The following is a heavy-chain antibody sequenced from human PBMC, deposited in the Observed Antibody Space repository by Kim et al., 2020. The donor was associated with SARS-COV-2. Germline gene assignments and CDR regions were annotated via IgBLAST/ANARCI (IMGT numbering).Heavy chain of an antibody. J-gene: IGHJ5*02. V-gene: IGHV1-69*13. CDR2: IIPIFGTA. CDR3: AAARSAIVVVPAAPMGGNWCDP. Sequence: SVKVSCKASGGTFSSYAISWVRQAPGQGLEWMGGIIPIFGTANYAQKFQGRVTITADESTSTAYMELSSLRSEDTAVYYCAAARSAIVVVPAAPMGGNWCDPWGQGTLVTVSS. D-gene: IGHD2-2*01. CDR1: GGTFSSYA.